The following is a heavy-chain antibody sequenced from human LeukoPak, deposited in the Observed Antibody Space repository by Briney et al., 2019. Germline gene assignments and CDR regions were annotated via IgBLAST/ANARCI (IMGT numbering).Heavy chain of an antibody. J-gene: IGHJ3*02. V-gene: IGHV3-11*01. CDR1: GFTFSDYY. Sequence: PGGSLRLSCAASGFTFSDYYMSWIRQAPGKGLEWVSYISSSGSTIYYADSVKGRFTISRDNAKNSLYLQMNSLRAEDTAVYYCARDPSSGYYDPPDAFDIWGQGTMVTVSS. CDR3: ARDPSSGYYDPPDAFDI. CDR2: ISSSGSTI. D-gene: IGHD3-22*01.